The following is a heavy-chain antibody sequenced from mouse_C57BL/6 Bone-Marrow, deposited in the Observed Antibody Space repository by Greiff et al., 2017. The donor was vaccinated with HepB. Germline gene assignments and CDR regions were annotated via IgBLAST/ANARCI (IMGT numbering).Heavy chain of an antibody. CDR1: GYTFTSYW. Sequence: VQLQQPGAELVKPGASVKLSCKASGYTFTSYWMQWVKQRPGQGLEWIGEIDPSDSYTNYNQKFKGKATLTVDTSSSTAYMQLSSLTSEDSAVYYCARDDYDGDWFAYWGQGTLVTVSA. J-gene: IGHJ3*01. V-gene: IGHV1-50*01. CDR2: IDPSDSYT. CDR3: ARDDYDGDWFAY. D-gene: IGHD2-4*01.